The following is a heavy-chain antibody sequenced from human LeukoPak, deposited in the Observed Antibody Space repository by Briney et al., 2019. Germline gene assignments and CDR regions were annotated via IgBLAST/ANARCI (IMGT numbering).Heavy chain of an antibody. Sequence: GASVKVSCKASGYTFTSYGISWVRQAPGQGLEWMGWISTYNGNTNYAQKLQGRVTMTTDTSTSTAYMELRSLRSDDTAVYYCARVGGNYDSLFVGYWGQGTLVTVSS. J-gene: IGHJ4*02. V-gene: IGHV1-18*01. CDR2: ISTYNGNT. CDR1: GYTFTSYG. CDR3: ARVGGNYDSLFVGY. D-gene: IGHD3-22*01.